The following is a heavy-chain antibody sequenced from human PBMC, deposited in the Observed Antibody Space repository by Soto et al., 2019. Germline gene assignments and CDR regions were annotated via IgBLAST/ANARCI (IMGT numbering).Heavy chain of an antibody. Sequence: SETLSLTCAVYGGSFSGYYWSLIRQPPGKGLEWIGEINHSGSTNYNPSLKSRVTISVDTSKNQFSLKLSSVTAADTAVYYCASDQYYDYVWGSYRYNYYFDYWGQGTLVTVSS. CDR2: INHSGST. J-gene: IGHJ4*02. V-gene: IGHV4-34*01. CDR1: GGSFSGYY. D-gene: IGHD3-16*02. CDR3: ASDQYYDYVWGSYRYNYYFDY.